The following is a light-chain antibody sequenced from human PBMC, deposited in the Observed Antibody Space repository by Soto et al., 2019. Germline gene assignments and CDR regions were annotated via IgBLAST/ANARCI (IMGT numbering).Light chain of an antibody. J-gene: IGKJ1*01. V-gene: IGKV3-20*01. CDR3: QQYGPSPWT. CDR1: QSVTGTY. Sequence: EIVLTQSPGTPSLSPGERTTLSCRASQSVTGTYLAWYQQKPGQAPRPLIYGASSRATGIPDRFSGSGSGTDFTLTISRLEPEDSAVYYCQQYGPSPWTFGEGTKVEIK. CDR2: GAS.